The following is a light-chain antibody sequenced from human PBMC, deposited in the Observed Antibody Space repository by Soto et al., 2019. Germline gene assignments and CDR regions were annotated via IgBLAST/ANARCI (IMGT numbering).Light chain of an antibody. CDR2: DDN. Sequence: QSVLTQPPSVSAAPGQKATISCSGSSSNIGGNSVSWYQQLPGTAPKLLIYDDNKRPSGIPDRFSGSKSGTSATLGITGFQTGDEADYYCGSWDSSLSAYVFGTGTKVTLL. CDR1: SSNIGGNS. CDR3: GSWDSSLSAYV. V-gene: IGLV1-51*01. J-gene: IGLJ1*01.